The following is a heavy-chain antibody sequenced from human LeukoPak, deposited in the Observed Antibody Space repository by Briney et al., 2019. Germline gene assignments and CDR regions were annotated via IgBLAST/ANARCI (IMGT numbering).Heavy chain of an antibody. D-gene: IGHD6-13*01. Sequence: GGSLRLSCAASGFTLNNYAITWVRQAPGKGLEWVSAICAIVGNTYYADSVKGRFTISRDTSKNTLYLQMNSLRAEDTAVYYCAKVISSSCGIGGYWGQGTLVTVSS. CDR1: GFTLNNYA. CDR2: ICAIVGNT. CDR3: AKVISSSCGIGGY. J-gene: IGHJ4*02. V-gene: IGHV3-23*01.